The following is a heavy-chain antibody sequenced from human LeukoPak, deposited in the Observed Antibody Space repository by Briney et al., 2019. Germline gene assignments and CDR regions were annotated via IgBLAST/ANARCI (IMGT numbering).Heavy chain of an antibody. CDR3: AKRPSRVVVAATPGGYFDY. Sequence: GGSLRLSCAASGFTFSSYSMNWVRQAPGKGLEWVAVISYDGSNKYYADSVKGRFTISRDNSKNTLYLQMNSLRAEDTAVYYCAKRPSRVVVAATPGGYFDYWGQGTLVTVSS. CDR1: GFTFSSYS. D-gene: IGHD2-15*01. CDR2: ISYDGSNK. J-gene: IGHJ4*02. V-gene: IGHV3-30*18.